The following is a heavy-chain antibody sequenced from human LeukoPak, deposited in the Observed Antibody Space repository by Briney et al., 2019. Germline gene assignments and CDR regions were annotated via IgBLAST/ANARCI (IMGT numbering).Heavy chain of an antibody. V-gene: IGHV3-30*03. Sequence: GGSLRLSCAASGFTFSSYGMHWVRQAPGKGLEWVAVISYDGSNKYYADSVKGRFTISRDNSKNTLYLQMNSLRAEDTAVYYCARDNLRYCSGGSRYPPYYYGMDVWGQGTTVTVSS. CDR1: GFTFSSYG. CDR3: ARDNLRYCSGGSRYPPYYYGMDV. J-gene: IGHJ6*02. D-gene: IGHD2-15*01. CDR2: ISYDGSNK.